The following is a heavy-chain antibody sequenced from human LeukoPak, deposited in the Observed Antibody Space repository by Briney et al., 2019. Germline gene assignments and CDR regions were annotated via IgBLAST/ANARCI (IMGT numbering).Heavy chain of an antibody. CDR3: ARRNDPWSGPRNWFDP. J-gene: IGHJ5*02. V-gene: IGHV4-31*03. Sequence: SETLSLTCTVSSGSFSSGGYYWSWIRQHPGKGLEWIGNIYHTGDTFYNPSLQSRFIISVGTSKNQFSLKVSSVTAADTAIYYCARRNDPWSGPRNWFDPWGQGILVTVSS. CDR2: IYHTGDT. D-gene: IGHD3-3*01. CDR1: SGSFSSGGYY.